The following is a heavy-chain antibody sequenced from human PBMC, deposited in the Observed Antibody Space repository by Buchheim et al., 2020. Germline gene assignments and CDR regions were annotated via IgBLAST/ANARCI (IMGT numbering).Heavy chain of an antibody. J-gene: IGHJ5*02. CDR1: GGSISSYY. CDR3: AGGFTIFRVVINSNWFDP. D-gene: IGHD3-3*01. CDR2: IYYSGST. Sequence: QVQLQESGPGLVKPSETLSLTCTVSGGSISSYYWSWIRQPPGKGLEWIGYIYYSGSTNYNPSLKSRVTIFVDTSKNQSPLLLSSVTAADTAVYYCAGGFTIFRVVINSNWFDPWGQGTL. V-gene: IGHV4-59*01.